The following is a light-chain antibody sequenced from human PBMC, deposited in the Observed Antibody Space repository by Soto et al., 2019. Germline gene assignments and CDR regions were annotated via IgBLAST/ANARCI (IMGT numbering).Light chain of an antibody. J-gene: IGLJ3*02. CDR2: GNN. Sequence: QSVLTQPPSVSGAPGQTITISCTGSSANIGAGYDVHWYQQFPGTAPKLLIHGNNDRPSGVSDRFSASKSGTSASLAITGLQAEDEADYYCGTWDSSLSAGLFGGGTKLTVL. CDR1: SANIGAGYD. V-gene: IGLV1-40*01. CDR3: GTWDSSLSAGL.